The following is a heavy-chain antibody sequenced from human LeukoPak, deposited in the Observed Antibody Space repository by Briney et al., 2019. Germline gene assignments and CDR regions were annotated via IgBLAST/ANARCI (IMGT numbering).Heavy chain of an antibody. D-gene: IGHD2-2*02. V-gene: IGHV1-18*01. Sequence: ASVKVSCKASGYTFTSYGISWVRQAPGQGLEWMGWISAYNGNTNYAQKLQGRVTMTTDTSTNTAYMGLRSLRSDDTAVYYCARGGAFVVVPAAIGNWFDPWGQGTLVTVSS. CDR1: GYTFTSYG. J-gene: IGHJ5*02. CDR2: ISAYNGNT. CDR3: ARGGAFVVVPAAIGNWFDP.